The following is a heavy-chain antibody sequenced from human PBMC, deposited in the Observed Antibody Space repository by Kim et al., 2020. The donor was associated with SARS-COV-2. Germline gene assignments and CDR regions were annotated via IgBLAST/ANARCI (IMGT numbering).Heavy chain of an antibody. J-gene: IGHJ4*02. CDR3: ARDGAYSTSRFDF. D-gene: IGHD6-13*01. Sequence: TYARGFIGRFDFSLDTSVSTVYLQISSLESEDTGVYYCARDGAYSTSRFDFWGQGTLVTVSS. V-gene: IGHV7-4-1*02.